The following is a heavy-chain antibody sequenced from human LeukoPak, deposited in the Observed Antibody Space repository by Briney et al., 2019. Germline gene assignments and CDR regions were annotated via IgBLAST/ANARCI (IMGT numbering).Heavy chain of an antibody. CDR2: IKEDGSEK. CDR1: GFTFSNAW. D-gene: IGHD3-3*01. J-gene: IGHJ4*02. Sequence: GGSLRLSCAASGFTFSNAWMSWVRQAPGKGLGWVASIKEDGSEKYYVDSVKGRFTISRDNAKNSVYLQMNSLRADDTAVYYCARDWSDGFDYWGQGTLVTVSS. CDR3: ARDWSDGFDY. V-gene: IGHV3-7*01.